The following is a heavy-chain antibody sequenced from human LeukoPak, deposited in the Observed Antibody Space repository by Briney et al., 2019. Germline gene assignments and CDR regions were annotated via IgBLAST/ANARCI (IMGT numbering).Heavy chain of an antibody. CDR3: ARDHESYNWFDP. Sequence: ASVKVSCKASGYTFTSYGISWVRQAPGQGLEWMGWISAYNGNTNYAQKLQGRVTMTTDTSTSTAYMELRSLRSDGTAVYYCARDHESYNWFDPWGQGTLVTVSS. V-gene: IGHV1-18*01. CDR1: GYTFTSYG. CDR2: ISAYNGNT. J-gene: IGHJ5*02.